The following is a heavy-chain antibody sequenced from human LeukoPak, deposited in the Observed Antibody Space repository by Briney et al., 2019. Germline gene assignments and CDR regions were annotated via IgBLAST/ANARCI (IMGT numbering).Heavy chain of an antibody. D-gene: IGHD6-13*01. Sequence: PGASVKVSCKASGGTFSSYAISWVRQAPGQGLEWMGGIIPIFGTANYAQKFQGRVTITADESTSTAYMELSSLRSEDTAVYYCAREYRGQQQNDAFDIWGQGTMVTVSS. V-gene: IGHV1-69*13. CDR2: IIPIFGTA. CDR1: GGTFSSYA. J-gene: IGHJ3*02. CDR3: AREYRGQQQNDAFDI.